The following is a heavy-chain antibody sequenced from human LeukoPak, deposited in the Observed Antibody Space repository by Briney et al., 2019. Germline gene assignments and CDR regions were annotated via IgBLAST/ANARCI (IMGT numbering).Heavy chain of an antibody. Sequence: RASVKVSCKASGYTFTSHGISWVRQAPGQGLEWMGWISAYNGNTNYAQKLQGRVTMTTDTSTSTAHMELRSLRSDDTAVYYCARVRLRYCSSTSCHIFDYWGQGTLVTVSS. CDR2: ISAYNGNT. D-gene: IGHD2-2*01. CDR3: ARVRLRYCSSTSCHIFDY. V-gene: IGHV1-18*01. J-gene: IGHJ4*02. CDR1: GYTFTSHG.